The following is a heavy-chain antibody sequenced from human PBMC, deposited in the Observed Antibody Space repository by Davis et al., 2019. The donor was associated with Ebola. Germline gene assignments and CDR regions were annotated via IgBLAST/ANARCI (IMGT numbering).Heavy chain of an antibody. CDR2: INTNTGNP. V-gene: IGHV7-4-1*01. Sequence: ASVKVSCKASGYNFTEYAMNWVRQAPGQGLEWMGWINTNTGNPTYAQGFTGRFVFSLDTSLSMAYLQISSLRADDTAIYYCVRDATDGYNWSHWGQGTLVTVSS. J-gene: IGHJ4*02. D-gene: IGHD5-24*01. CDR3: VRDATDGYNWSH. CDR1: GYNFTEYA.